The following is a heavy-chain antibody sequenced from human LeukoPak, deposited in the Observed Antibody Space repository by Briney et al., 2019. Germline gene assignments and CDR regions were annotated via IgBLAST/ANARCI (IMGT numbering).Heavy chain of an antibody. D-gene: IGHD6-6*01. CDR2: IYYSGSS. CDR1: GGFISTYY. Sequence: PSETLSLTCTVSGGFISTYYWSWIRQPPGKGLEWIGYIYYSGSSNYNPSLKSRVTISVDTSKNQFSLKLSSVTAADTAVYYCAREHSSSSSNYMDVWGKGTTVTVSS. CDR3: AREHSSSSSNYMDV. V-gene: IGHV4-59*01. J-gene: IGHJ6*03.